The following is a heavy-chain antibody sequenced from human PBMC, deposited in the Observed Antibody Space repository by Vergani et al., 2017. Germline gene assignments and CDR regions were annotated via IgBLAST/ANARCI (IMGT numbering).Heavy chain of an antibody. V-gene: IGHV3-30*02. CDR1: GFTFSSYS. CDR3: AKHYDILTAYSDPTFDY. CDR2: IRYDGSNK. D-gene: IGHD3-9*01. J-gene: IGHJ4*02. Sequence: QVQLVESGGGVVQPGGSLRLSCAASGFTFSSYSMHWVRQAPGKGLEWVAFIRYDGSNKYYADSVKGRFTISRDNSKNTLYLQMNSLRAEDTAVYYCAKHYDILTAYSDPTFDYWGQGTLVTVSS.